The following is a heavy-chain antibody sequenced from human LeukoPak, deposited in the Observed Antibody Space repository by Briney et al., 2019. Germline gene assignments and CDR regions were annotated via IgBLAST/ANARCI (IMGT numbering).Heavy chain of an antibody. CDR2: IYPGDSDT. J-gene: IGHJ5*02. CDR1: GYSFTSYW. D-gene: IGHD3-10*01. Sequence: GESLKISCNVSGYSFTSYWIAWVRQMPGKGLEWMGIIYPGDSDTTYSPSFQGQVTISADKSISTVYLQWGSLKASDTAMYYCARQPGAGWFDPWGQGTLVTVSS. CDR3: ARQPGAGWFDP. V-gene: IGHV5-51*01.